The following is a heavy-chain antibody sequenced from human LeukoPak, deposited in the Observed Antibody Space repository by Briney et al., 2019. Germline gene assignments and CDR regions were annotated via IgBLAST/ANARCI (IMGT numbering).Heavy chain of an antibody. CDR2: VYYDGNT. J-gene: IGHJ1*01. V-gene: IGHV3-53*01. Sequence: GGSLRLSCEASGFALNSYIMSWVRQAPGKGLEWVSVVYYDGNTYYADSVKGRFTISRDSSKNTLYLQMNSLRAEDTAVYYCASPGYCSGSSCYSGYFQHWGQGTLVTVSS. D-gene: IGHD2-15*01. CDR1: GFALNSYI. CDR3: ASPGYCSGSSCYSGYFQH.